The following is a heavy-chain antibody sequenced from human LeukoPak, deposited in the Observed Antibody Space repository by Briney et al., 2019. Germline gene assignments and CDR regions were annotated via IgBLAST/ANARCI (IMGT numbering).Heavy chain of an antibody. Sequence: ASVKVSCKASGYTFTGYYMHWVRQAPGQGLEWMGWINPNSGGTNYAQKFQDRVTMTRDTSISTAYMELSRLRSDDTAVYYCARGSSGWYVYFDYWGQGTLVTV. CDR2: INPNSGGT. V-gene: IGHV1-2*02. D-gene: IGHD6-19*01. CDR3: ARGSSGWYVYFDY. J-gene: IGHJ4*02. CDR1: GYTFTGYY.